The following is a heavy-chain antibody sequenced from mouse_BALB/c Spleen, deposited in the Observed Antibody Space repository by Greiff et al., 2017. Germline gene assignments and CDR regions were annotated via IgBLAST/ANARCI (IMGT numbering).Heavy chain of an antibody. CDR1: GFALSSYD. Sequence: DVMLVESGGGLVKPGGSPKLSCAASGFALSSYDMSWVRQTPEKRLEWVAYISSGVGSTYYPDTVKGRFTISRDNAKNTLYLQMSSLKSEDTAMYYCAREDGSSYSYWYFDVWGAGTTVTVSS. V-gene: IGHV5-12-1*01. CDR3: AREDGSSYSYWYFDV. CDR2: ISSGVGST. D-gene: IGHD1-1*01. J-gene: IGHJ1*01.